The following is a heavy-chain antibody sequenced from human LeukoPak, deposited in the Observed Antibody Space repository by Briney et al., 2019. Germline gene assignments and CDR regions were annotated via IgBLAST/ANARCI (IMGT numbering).Heavy chain of an antibody. Sequence: SETLSLTCTVSGGSISSGSYYWSWIRQPAGKGLEWIGRIYTSGSTNYNPSLKSRVTISVDTSKNQFSLKLSSVTAADTAVYYCAYGSRRPGAYDYWGQGTLVTVSS. CDR1: GGSISSGSYY. CDR3: AYGSRRPGAYDY. D-gene: IGHD2-8*02. J-gene: IGHJ4*02. CDR2: IYTSGST. V-gene: IGHV4-61*02.